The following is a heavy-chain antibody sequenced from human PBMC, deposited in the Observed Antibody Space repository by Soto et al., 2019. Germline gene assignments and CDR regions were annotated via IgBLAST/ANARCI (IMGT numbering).Heavy chain of an antibody. Sequence: QVQLVQSGAEVKKPGASVKVSCKASGYTFPNYGISWVRQAPGQGLEWMGWFSAYNGDTHYAQKLQHRVTMTRDTSTRTAYMELRSLRSDDTAVYYCARGGVAATWEYWGQGTLVTVSS. J-gene: IGHJ4*02. V-gene: IGHV1-18*01. D-gene: IGHD2-15*01. CDR1: GYTFPNYG. CDR2: FSAYNGDT. CDR3: ARGGVAATWEY.